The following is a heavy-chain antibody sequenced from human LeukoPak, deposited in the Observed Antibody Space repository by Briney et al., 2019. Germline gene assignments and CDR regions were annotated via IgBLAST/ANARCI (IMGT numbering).Heavy chain of an antibody. CDR2: ISAYNGNT. Sequence: ASVKVSCKSSGYIFTNYDLNWVRQAPGQGLEGMGWISAYNGNTNYAQKLQGRVTMTTDTSTSTAYMEMERLRSDDTGVYYCARDDALEKAVGGSGRYYYYYYYGMDVWGQGTTVTVSS. CDR3: ARDDALEKAVGGSGRYYYYYYYGMDV. V-gene: IGHV1-18*01. D-gene: IGHD3-10*01. J-gene: IGHJ6*02. CDR1: GYIFTNYD.